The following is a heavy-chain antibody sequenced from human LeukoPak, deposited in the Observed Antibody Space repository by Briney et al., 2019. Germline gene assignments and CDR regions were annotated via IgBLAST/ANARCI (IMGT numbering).Heavy chain of an antibody. Sequence: AGGSLRLSRAASGFTFSSYAMSWVRQAPGKGLEWVSAISGSGGSTYYADSVKGRFTISRDNSKNTLYLQMNSLRAEDTAVYYCAKGHLGYCSGGSCYVDYWGQGTLVTVSS. CDR1: GFTFSSYA. V-gene: IGHV3-23*01. CDR2: ISGSGGST. CDR3: AKGHLGYCSGGSCYVDY. J-gene: IGHJ4*02. D-gene: IGHD2-15*01.